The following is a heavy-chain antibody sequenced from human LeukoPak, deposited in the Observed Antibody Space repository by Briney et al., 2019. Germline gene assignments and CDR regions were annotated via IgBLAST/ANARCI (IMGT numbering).Heavy chain of an antibody. V-gene: IGHV3-66*01. CDR1: GFTVSSNY. CDR3: ASDPSSGYSGGYYFDY. D-gene: IGHD3-22*01. J-gene: IGHJ4*02. Sequence: GGSLRLSCAASGFTVSSNYMSWVRQAPGKGLEWGSVIYSGGSTYYADSVKGRFTISRDNSKNTLYLQITRLRAEDTAVYYCASDPSSGYSGGYYFDYWGQGTLVTVSS. CDR2: IYSGGST.